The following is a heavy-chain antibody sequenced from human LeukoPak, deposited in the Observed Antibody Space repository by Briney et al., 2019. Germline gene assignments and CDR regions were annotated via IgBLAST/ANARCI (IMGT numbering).Heavy chain of an antibody. V-gene: IGHV1-18*04. Sequence: ASVKVSCKASGYTFTGYYMHWVRQAPGQGLEWMGWINPNSGNTNYAQKLQGRVTMTTDTSTSTAYMELRSLRSDDTAVYYCARGEPDAFDIWGQGTMVTVSS. D-gene: IGHD1-14*01. CDR2: INPNSGNT. J-gene: IGHJ3*02. CDR1: GYTFTGYY. CDR3: ARGEPDAFDI.